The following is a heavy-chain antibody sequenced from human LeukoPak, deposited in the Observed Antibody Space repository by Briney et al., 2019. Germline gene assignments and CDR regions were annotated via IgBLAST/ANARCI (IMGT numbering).Heavy chain of an antibody. CDR1: GGSFSGYY. D-gene: IGHD2-8*01. CDR2: INHSGST. V-gene: IGHV4-34*01. CDR3: ARDLVDAHGAFDI. Sequence: SETLSLTCAVYGGSFSGYYWSWIRQPPGKGLEWIGEINHSGSTNYNPSLKSRITISIDTSKNQFSLKVNSVTAADTAIYYCARDLVDAHGAFDIWGQGTMVTVSS. J-gene: IGHJ3*02.